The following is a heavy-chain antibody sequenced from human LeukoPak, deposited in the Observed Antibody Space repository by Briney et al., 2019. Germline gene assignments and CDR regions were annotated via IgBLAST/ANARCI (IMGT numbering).Heavy chain of an antibody. Sequence: GASVKVSCKVSGYSFTSNYIHWVRQAPGQGLEWMGMIYPRDGSTSYAQRFQDRVTVTRDTSTSTVHMELSGLRSEDTAVYYCARHGKKEWLSTNWFDPWGQGTLVTVSS. CDR1: GYSFTSNY. D-gene: IGHD3-3*01. CDR3: ARHGKKEWLSTNWFDP. J-gene: IGHJ5*02. V-gene: IGHV1-46*01. CDR2: IYPRDGST.